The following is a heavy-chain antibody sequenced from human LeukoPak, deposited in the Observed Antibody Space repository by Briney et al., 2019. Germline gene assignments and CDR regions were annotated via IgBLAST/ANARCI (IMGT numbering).Heavy chain of an antibody. Sequence: GGSLRLSCAASGFTFSSYWMTWVRQAPGKGLEWVANIKQDGSKKNYVDSVKGRFTISRDNAKNSLYLQMNSLRAEDTAVYYCATPRDYYDSSFYHQGGDWGQGTLVTVSS. V-gene: IGHV3-7*03. CDR2: IKQDGSKK. J-gene: IGHJ4*02. D-gene: IGHD3-22*01. CDR1: GFTFSSYW. CDR3: ATPRDYYDSSFYHQGGD.